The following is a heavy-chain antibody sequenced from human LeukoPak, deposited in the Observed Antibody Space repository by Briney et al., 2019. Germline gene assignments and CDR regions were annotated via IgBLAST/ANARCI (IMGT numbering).Heavy chain of an antibody. Sequence: SETLSLTCAVYGGSFSGYYWSWIRQPPGKGLEWIGEINHSGSTNYNPSLKGRVTISVDTSKNQFSLKLSSVTAADTAVYYCARGSTDGYCSGGSCYSTSNRFDPWGQGTLVTVSS. CDR1: GGSFSGYY. J-gene: IGHJ5*02. D-gene: IGHD2-15*01. CDR2: INHSGST. V-gene: IGHV4-34*01. CDR3: ARGSTDGYCSGGSCYSTSNRFDP.